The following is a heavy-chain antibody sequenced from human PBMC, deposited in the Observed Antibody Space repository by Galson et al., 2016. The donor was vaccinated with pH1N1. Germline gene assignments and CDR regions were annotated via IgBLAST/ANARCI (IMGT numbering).Heavy chain of an antibody. V-gene: IGHV1-69*10. CDR3: AASETYRPSSYDY. Sequence: SVKVSCKASGGIFNKYAISWVRQAPGQGLEWVGDIIAIFGVPNYAQKFQGSVTINADKSTNTAYMELSSLKSDDTAVYYCAASETYRPSSYDYWGLGTPVTVSS. D-gene: IGHD3-16*01. J-gene: IGHJ4*02. CDR2: IIAIFGVP. CDR1: GGIFNKYA.